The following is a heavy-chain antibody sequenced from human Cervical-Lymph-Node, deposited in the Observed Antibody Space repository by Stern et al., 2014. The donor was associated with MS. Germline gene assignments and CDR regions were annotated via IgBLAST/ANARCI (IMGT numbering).Heavy chain of an antibody. CDR1: GFSFSSYG. CDR3: ARAYYYDSSGYHDFDY. CDR2: IWYDGTKK. D-gene: IGHD3-22*01. V-gene: IGHV3-33*01. J-gene: IGHJ4*02. Sequence: VQLVESGGGVVQPGRSLRLSCAASGFSFSSYGMYWVRQAPGKGLGGVAVIWYDGTKKDYADSVKGRFTISRDNSKNTLYLQMNSLRAEDTAVYYCARAYYYDSSGYHDFDYWGQGTLVTVSS.